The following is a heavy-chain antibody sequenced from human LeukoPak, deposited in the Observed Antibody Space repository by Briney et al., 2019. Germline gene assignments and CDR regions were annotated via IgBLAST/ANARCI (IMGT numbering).Heavy chain of an antibody. CDR3: ARARKQLYGSGRCY. V-gene: IGHV4-30-4*01. J-gene: IGHJ4*02. CDR1: GGSISSSSYY. Sequence: PSETLSLTCSVSGGSISSSSYYWSWIRQPPGKGLEWIGYIFYSGNTYYNPSLKSRISISVDTSKNQFSLNLSSVTAADTAVYYCARARKQLYGSGRCYWGQGTLVTVSS. CDR2: IFYSGNT. D-gene: IGHD3-10*01.